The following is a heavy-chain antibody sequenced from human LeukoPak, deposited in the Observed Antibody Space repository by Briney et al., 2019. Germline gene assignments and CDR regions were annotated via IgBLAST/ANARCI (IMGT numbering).Heavy chain of an antibody. D-gene: IGHD3-3*01. CDR3: ARDYRFLEWLRAPHFDY. V-gene: IGHV3-7*01. CDR1: GFTFSSYW. CDR2: IKQDGSEK. J-gene: IGHJ4*02. Sequence: GGSLRLSCAASGFTFSSYWMSWVRQAPGKGLEWVANIKQDGSEKYYVDSVKGRFTISRDNAKNSLYLQMNSLRAEDTAVYYCARDYRFLEWLRAPHFDYWGQGTLVTVSS.